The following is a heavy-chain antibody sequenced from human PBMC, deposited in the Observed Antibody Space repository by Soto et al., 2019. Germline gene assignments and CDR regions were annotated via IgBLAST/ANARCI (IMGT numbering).Heavy chain of an antibody. V-gene: IGHV3-30*04. Sequence: PGGSLRLSCSASGFTFNNYIMHWVRQAPGKGLDWVAAISSDGSSTYYAESLKGRFTISRDNSKSTMYLQMDSLRSEDTAVYYCTKDSYRPPGRLYYQALDVWGQGTPVTVSS. CDR1: GFTFNNYI. CDR2: ISSDGSST. CDR3: TKDSYRPPGRLYYQALDV. D-gene: IGHD3-10*01. J-gene: IGHJ6*02.